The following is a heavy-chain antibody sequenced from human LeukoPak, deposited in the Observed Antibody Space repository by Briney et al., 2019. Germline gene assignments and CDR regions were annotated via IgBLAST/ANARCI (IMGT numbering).Heavy chain of an antibody. V-gene: IGHV4-31*03. CDR1: GGSISSGGYY. D-gene: IGHD4-23*01. J-gene: IGHJ4*02. CDR3: ASAETTVGTLFED. CDR2: IYYSGST. Sequence: RPSQTLSLTCTVSGGSISSGGYYWSWIRQHPGKGLEWIGYIYYSGSTYYNPSLKSRVTISVDTSKNQFSLKLSSVTAADTAVYYCASAETTVGTLFEDWGQGTLVTVSS.